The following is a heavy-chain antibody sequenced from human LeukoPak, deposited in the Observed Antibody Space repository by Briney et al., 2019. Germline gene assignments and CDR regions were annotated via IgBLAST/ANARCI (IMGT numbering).Heavy chain of an antibody. Sequence: PGGSLRLSCAASGFTFSSYAMHWVRQAPGKGLEWVAVISYDGSNKYYADSVKGRFTVSRGNSKNTLYLQMNSLRAEDTAVYYCAKESGQSGSYYFDYWGQGTLVTVSS. CDR3: AKESGQSGSYYFDY. D-gene: IGHD1-26*01. J-gene: IGHJ4*02. CDR1: GFTFSSYA. CDR2: ISYDGSNK. V-gene: IGHV3-30*04.